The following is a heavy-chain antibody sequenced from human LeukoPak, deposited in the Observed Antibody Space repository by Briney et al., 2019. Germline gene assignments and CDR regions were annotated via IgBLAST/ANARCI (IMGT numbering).Heavy chain of an antibody. CDR3: ARGSDYYDSSGYI. Sequence: GASVKVSCKASGYTFTGYYMHWVRQAPGQGLEWMGRINPNSGGTNYAQKFQGGVTMTRDTSISTAYMELSRLRSDDTAVYYCARGSDYYDSSGYIWGQGTMVTVSS. D-gene: IGHD3-22*01. CDR1: GYTFTGYY. J-gene: IGHJ3*02. CDR2: INPNSGGT. V-gene: IGHV1-2*06.